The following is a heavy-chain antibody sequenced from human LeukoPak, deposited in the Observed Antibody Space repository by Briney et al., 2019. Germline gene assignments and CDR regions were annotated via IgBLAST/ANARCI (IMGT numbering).Heavy chain of an antibody. V-gene: IGHV1-69*04. CDR3: ASMVRGVITNFDY. CDR1: GGTFSSYA. J-gene: IGHJ4*02. Sequence: SVKVSCKASGGTFSSYAISWVRQAPGQGLEWMGRIIPILGIANYAQKFQGRVTITADKSTSTAYMELSGLRSEDTAVYYCASMVRGVITNFDYWGQGTLVTVSS. D-gene: IGHD3-10*01. CDR2: IIPILGIA.